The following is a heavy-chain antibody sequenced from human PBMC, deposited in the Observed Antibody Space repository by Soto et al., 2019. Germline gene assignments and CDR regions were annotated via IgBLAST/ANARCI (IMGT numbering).Heavy chain of an antibody. Sequence: QLQLPESGPGLVKPSETLSLTCTVSGGSISRSRYYWGSISEPPGKGREWIGRSLYSGRTYYNPALKSRVTISVDTSKHQFSLKLSSVTAADTAVYYCAKYRGYSYGFQDWFDPWGQGTLVTVSS. CDR3: AKYRGYSYGFQDWFDP. CDR1: GGSISRSRYY. CDR2: SLYSGRT. J-gene: IGHJ5*02. V-gene: IGHV4-39*01. D-gene: IGHD5-18*01.